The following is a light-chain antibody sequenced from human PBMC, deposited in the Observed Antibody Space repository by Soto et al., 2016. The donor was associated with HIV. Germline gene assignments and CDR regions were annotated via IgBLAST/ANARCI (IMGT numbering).Light chain of an antibody. CDR1: NIGSKS. V-gene: IGLV3-21*03. Sequence: SYVLTQSPSVSVAPGKTARIACGGNNIGSKSVHWYQQKPGQAPVLVVYDDSDRPSGIPERFSGSNSGNSATLTISGVEAGDEADYYCQAWDSSSDHVVFGGGTKLTVL. J-gene: IGLJ2*01. CDR2: DDS. CDR3: QAWDSSSDHVV.